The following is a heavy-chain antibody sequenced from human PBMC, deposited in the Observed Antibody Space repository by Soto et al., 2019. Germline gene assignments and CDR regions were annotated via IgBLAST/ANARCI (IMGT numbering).Heavy chain of an antibody. V-gene: IGHV3-33*01. CDR2: IWYDGSNK. Sequence: PGGSLRLSCAASGFTFSSYGMHWVRQAPGKGLEWVADIWYDGSNKYYADSVKGRFTITRDNPKNPLYLKMNSLRAEDTAVYYCAIQNNGNPPPNAFDIWGQGTMVTVSS. CDR1: GFTFSSYG. D-gene: IGHD1-20*01. J-gene: IGHJ3*02. CDR3: AIQNNGNPPPNAFDI.